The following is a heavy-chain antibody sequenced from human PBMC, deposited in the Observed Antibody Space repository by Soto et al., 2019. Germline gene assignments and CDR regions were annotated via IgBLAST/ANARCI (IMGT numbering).Heavy chain of an antibody. CDR2: ISYDGSNK. V-gene: IGHV3-30*18. CDR3: AKGGYHYFDY. Sequence: GGTLSLSCSASSFTFSNDGMNWVRQSPGKGLEWVGVISYDGSNKYYADTAKRRFTISRDNSKNTLYLQMNRLRYENTGVYYSAKGGYHYFDYWGQGTLVTVSS. J-gene: IGHJ4*02. CDR1: SFTFSNDG. D-gene: IGHD6-25*01.